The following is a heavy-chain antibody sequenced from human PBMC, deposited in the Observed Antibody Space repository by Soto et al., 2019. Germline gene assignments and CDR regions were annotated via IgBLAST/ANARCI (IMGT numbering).Heavy chain of an antibody. CDR3: ARAPRITMVRARLMESYYGMDV. CDR1: GGSCSGYY. J-gene: IGHJ6*02. Sequence: QVHLQQWGPGLLTPSETLALTCAVYGGSCSGYYRSRIRQPPGKGLDWSGAVNQSGSTNYNPALTRRVTISVDSAKTQFSLKLSSVTAAGTAVYYCARAPRITMVRARLMESYYGMDVWGQGTTVTVSS. V-gene: IGHV4-34*01. D-gene: IGHD3-10*01. CDR2: VNQSGST.